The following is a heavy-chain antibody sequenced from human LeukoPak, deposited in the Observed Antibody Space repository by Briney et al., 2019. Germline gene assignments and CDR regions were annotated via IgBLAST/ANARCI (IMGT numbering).Heavy chain of an antibody. CDR2: ISYDGSNK. CDR1: GFTFSSYA. Sequence: GGSLRLSCAASGFTFSSYAMHWVRQAPGKGLEWVGVISYDGSNKYYGDSVKGRLTISRDNSKNTLYLQMNSLRAEDTAVYYCARDRGSTGPVFDYWGQGTLVTVSS. D-gene: IGHD1-26*01. J-gene: IGHJ4*02. CDR3: ARDRGSTGPVFDY. V-gene: IGHV3-30-3*01.